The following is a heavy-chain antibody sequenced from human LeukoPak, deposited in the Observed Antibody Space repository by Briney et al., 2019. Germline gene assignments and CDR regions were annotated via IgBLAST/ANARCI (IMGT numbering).Heavy chain of an antibody. CDR2: XSSSSSYI. CDR1: XFTXSSXX. J-gene: IGHJ4*02. D-gene: IGHD6-19*01. V-gene: IGHV3-21*01. CDR3: ARDIPIAIAVAGIPFDY. Sequence: CAAXXFTXSSXXMNWVXQXPXXGXXXXXXXSSSSSYIYYADSVKGRFTISRDNAKNSLYLQMNSLRAEDTAVYYCARDIPIAIAVAGIPFDYWGQGTLVTVSS.